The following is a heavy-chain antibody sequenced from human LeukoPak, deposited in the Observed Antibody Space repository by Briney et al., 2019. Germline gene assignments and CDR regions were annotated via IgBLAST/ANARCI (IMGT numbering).Heavy chain of an antibody. J-gene: IGHJ4*02. D-gene: IGHD5-12*01. Sequence: PGGSLRLSCVASGFTFSYYSMNWVRQAPGKGLEWVSYINSTSGEIWYADSVKGRFTISRDDAKNSLYLQMNSLRDEDTAVYYCARDHGYAFDYWGQGTLVTVSS. CDR2: INSTSGEI. CDR3: ARDHGYAFDY. V-gene: IGHV3-48*02. CDR1: GFTFSYYS.